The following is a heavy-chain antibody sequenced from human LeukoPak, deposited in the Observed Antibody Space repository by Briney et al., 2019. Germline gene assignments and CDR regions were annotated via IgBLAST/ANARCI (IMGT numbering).Heavy chain of an antibody. CDR1: GFTVSSNY. J-gene: IGHJ4*02. Sequence: GGSLRLSCAASGFTVSSNYMSWVRQAPGKGLEWVSVIYSGGSTYYADSVKGRFTISRDNSKNTLYLQMNSLRAEDTAVYYCARDRGSRVLVPAENWGQGTLSPSPQ. CDR2: IYSGGST. V-gene: IGHV3-53*01. CDR3: ARDRGSRVLVPAEN. D-gene: IGHD2-2*01.